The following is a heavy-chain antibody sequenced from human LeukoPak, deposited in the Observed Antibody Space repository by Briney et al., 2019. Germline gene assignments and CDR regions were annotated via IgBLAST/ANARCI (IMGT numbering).Heavy chain of an antibody. Sequence: GGSLRLSCAASGFTFNDYAMTWVRQAPGKGLEWVSGISGSGGSTYNADSVKGRFTISRDNAKNSLYLQMNSLRDEDTAVYYCARRAAGRPGADYFQHWGQGILVTVSS. J-gene: IGHJ1*01. CDR2: ISGSGGST. CDR1: GFTFNDYA. V-gene: IGHV3-23*01. D-gene: IGHD3-10*01. CDR3: ARRAAGRPGADYFQH.